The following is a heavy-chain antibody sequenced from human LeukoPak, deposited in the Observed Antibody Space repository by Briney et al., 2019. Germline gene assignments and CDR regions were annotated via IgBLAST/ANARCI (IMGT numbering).Heavy chain of an antibody. Sequence: PTGGSLRLSCAASGFTFSSYAMSWVRQAPGKGLEWVSSISGSGISTYYADSVKGRFTISRDNSKSTLCLQMNSLRAEDTAVYYCAKQLGYCSDGSCYFPYWGQGTLVTVSS. CDR3: AKQLGYCSDGSCYFPY. CDR2: ISGSGIST. J-gene: IGHJ4*02. D-gene: IGHD2-15*01. V-gene: IGHV3-23*01. CDR1: GFTFSSYA.